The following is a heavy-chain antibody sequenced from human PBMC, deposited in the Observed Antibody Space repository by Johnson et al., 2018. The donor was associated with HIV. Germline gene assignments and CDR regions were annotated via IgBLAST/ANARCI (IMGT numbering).Heavy chain of an antibody. Sequence: QVQLVESGGGVVQPGRSLRLSCAASGFTFSSYAMHWVRQAPGKGLEWVAVISYDGSNKYYADSVKGRFTISRDNSKNILYLQMNSLRPEDTAVYYCARDGRDMVTRGSFDVWGQGTVVTGSS. J-gene: IGHJ3*01. CDR3: ARDGRDMVTRGSFDV. V-gene: IGHV3-30*14. CDR1: GFTFSSYA. CDR2: ISYDGSNK. D-gene: IGHD5-18*01.